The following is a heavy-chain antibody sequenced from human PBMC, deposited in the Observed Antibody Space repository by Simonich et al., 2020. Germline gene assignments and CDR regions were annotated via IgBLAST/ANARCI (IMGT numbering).Heavy chain of an antibody. Sequence: QVQLVHSGAEVKKPGASVKVPCKASGYTFTGYYMHWERQAPGQGLEWLGWLEPNSGGTNYAQKFQGRVTRTRDTSISTAYMELSRLRSDDTAVYYGARDPVVPAAIRNAFDIWGQGTMVTVSS. D-gene: IGHD2-2*01. V-gene: IGHV1-2*02. CDR1: GYTFTGYY. CDR3: ARDPVVPAAIRNAFDI. J-gene: IGHJ3*02. CDR2: LEPNSGGT.